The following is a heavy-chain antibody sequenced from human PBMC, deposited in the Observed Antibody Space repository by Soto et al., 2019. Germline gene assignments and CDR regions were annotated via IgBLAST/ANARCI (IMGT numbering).Heavy chain of an antibody. D-gene: IGHD1-26*01. Sequence: GGSLRLSCVAPGFTFSSYGMHGVRQAPGKGLEWVAIISYDGSNTYYADSVKGRFTISRDNSKNTLYLQMNSLRAEDTSVYYCAKEGGLSGSYYISSSYYFDYWGQGTLVTVPQ. CDR2: ISYDGSNT. CDR3: AKEGGLSGSYYISSSYYFDY. CDR1: GFTFSSYG. V-gene: IGHV3-30*18. J-gene: IGHJ4*02.